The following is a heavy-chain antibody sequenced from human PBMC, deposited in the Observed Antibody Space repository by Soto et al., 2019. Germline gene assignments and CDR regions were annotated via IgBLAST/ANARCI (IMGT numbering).Heavy chain of an antibody. Sequence: GGSLRLSCASSGFTFSSYAMSWVRQAPGKGLEWVSAISGSGGSTYYADSVKGRFTISRDNSKNTLYLQMNSLRAEDTAVYYCAKDGRFLSRDGMDVWGQGTTVTVYS. J-gene: IGHJ6*02. CDR1: GFTFSSYA. CDR2: ISGSGGST. D-gene: IGHD3-3*01. CDR3: AKDGRFLSRDGMDV. V-gene: IGHV3-23*01.